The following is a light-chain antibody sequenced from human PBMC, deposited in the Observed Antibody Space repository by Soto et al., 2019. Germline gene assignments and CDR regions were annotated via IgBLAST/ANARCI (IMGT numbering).Light chain of an antibody. J-gene: IGLJ2*01. Sequence: QLVLTQSPSASASLGASVKLTCTLSSGHSSYAIAWHQMQPGKGPRYLMDLNNDGSHTKGDGIPDRFSGSSSGAERYLIISSLQYEDEADYYCQTWGTGFQVFGGGTKLTVL. CDR2: LNNDGSH. CDR1: SGHSSYA. CDR3: QTWGTGFQV. V-gene: IGLV4-69*01.